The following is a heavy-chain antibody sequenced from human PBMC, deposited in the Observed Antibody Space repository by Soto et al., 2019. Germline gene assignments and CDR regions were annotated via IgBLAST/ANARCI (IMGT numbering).Heavy chain of an antibody. CDR2: IIPILGIA. Sequence: KVSCKASGGTFSSYTISWVRQAPGQGLEWMGRIIPILGIANYAQKFQGRVTITADKSTSTAYMELSSLRSEDTAVYYCARPTIRYCSGGSCYSSSDLGYWGQGTLVTVSS. V-gene: IGHV1-69*02. CDR3: ARPTIRYCSGGSCYSSSDLGY. D-gene: IGHD2-15*01. CDR1: GGTFSSYT. J-gene: IGHJ4*02.